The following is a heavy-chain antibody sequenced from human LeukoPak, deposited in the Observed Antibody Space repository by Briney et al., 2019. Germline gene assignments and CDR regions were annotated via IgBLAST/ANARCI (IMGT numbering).Heavy chain of an antibody. Sequence: NPSETLSLTCTVSGGSISSGDYYWSWIRQPPGKGLEWIGYIYYSGSTYYNPSLKSRVTISVDTSKNQFSLKLSSVTAADTAVYCCARDRRGWFDPWGQGTLVTVSS. J-gene: IGHJ5*02. CDR3: ARDRRGWFDP. CDR2: IYYSGST. V-gene: IGHV4-30-4*02. CDR1: GGSISSGDYY.